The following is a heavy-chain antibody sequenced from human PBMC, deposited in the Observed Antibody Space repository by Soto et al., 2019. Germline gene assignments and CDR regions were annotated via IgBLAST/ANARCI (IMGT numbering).Heavy chain of an antibody. CDR1: GGTFSSYS. Sequence: QVQLVQSGAEVKKPGSSVKVSCKASGGTFSSYSISWVRQAPGQGLEWMGGTIPIFGTTNYAQKFQGRVTITADESTSTAYLGLSSLRSEDTALYYCASCLVTSYFYFYGMDVWGQGTTVTVSS. J-gene: IGHJ6*02. D-gene: IGHD2-21*02. CDR3: ASCLVTSYFYFYGMDV. V-gene: IGHV1-69*12. CDR2: TIPIFGTT.